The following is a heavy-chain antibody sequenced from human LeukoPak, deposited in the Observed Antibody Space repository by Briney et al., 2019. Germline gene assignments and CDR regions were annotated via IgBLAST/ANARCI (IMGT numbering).Heavy chain of an antibody. V-gene: IGHV1-46*01. CDR1: GYTFTRYY. D-gene: IGHD1-26*01. Sequence: GASVKVSCKASGYTFTRYYLHWVRQAPGQGLEWMGIINPSSGTTNCAQKFQGRVTMTRDTSTSTVYMDLSSLRSEDTAVYYCARGSGELQYYFDYWGQGTLVTVSS. CDR3: ARGSGELQYYFDY. J-gene: IGHJ4*02. CDR2: INPSSGTT.